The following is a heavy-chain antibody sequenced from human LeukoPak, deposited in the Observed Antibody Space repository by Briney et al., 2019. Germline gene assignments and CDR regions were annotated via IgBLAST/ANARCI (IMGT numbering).Heavy chain of an antibody. CDR2: INPNSGGT. Sequence: GASVKVSCKASGCTFTGYYMHWVRQAPGQGLEWMGWINPNSGGTNYAQKFQGRVTMTRDTSISTAYMELSRLRSDDTAVYYCARDPFGYSSGWYGVLATRARQIVDYWGQGTLVTVSS. CDR1: GCTFTGYY. CDR3: ARDPFGYSSGWYGVLATRARQIVDY. J-gene: IGHJ4*02. V-gene: IGHV1-2*02. D-gene: IGHD6-19*01.